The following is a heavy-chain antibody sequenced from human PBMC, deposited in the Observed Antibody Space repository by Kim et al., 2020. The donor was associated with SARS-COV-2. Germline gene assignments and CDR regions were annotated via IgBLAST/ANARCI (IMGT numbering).Heavy chain of an antibody. V-gene: IGHV3-15*01. J-gene: IGHJ4*02. CDR3: TTDRFN. Sequence: GGSLRLSCAASGFIFSNYWMSWVRQAPVKGLEWVGRVMSKADGGTIHYTAPVKGRFTISRDDSKNMLYLQMDSLRTEDTAVYYCTTDRFNWGQGALVTVS. CDR1: GFIFSNYW. CDR2: VMSKADGGTI.